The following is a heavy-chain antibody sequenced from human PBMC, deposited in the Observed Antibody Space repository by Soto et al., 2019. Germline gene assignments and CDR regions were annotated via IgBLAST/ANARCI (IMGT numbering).Heavy chain of an antibody. CDR2: IYYSGST. V-gene: IGHV4-59*01. D-gene: IGHD5-12*01. CDR3: ARENLIPEYSGYDYVGYYFDY. J-gene: IGHJ4*02. CDR1: GGSLSSYY. Sequence: SETLSLTCVVSGGSLSSYYWSWIRQPPGKGLERIGYIYYSGSTNCNPSLKSRVTISVDTSKNQFSLKLSSVTAADTAVYYCARENLIPEYSGYDYVGYYFDYWGQGTLVTVSS.